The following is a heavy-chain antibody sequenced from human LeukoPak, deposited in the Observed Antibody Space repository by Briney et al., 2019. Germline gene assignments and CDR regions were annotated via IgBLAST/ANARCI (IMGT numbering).Heavy chain of an antibody. CDR1: GYSFTNYY. CDR2: INPSGGST. CDR3: ARDRRYSYGEEIDY. V-gene: IGHV1-46*01. Sequence: GASVRVSCKAFGYSFTNYYMHWVRQAPGQGLEWMGIINPSGGSTSYAQKFQGRVTMTRDTSTSTVYMELSSLRSEDTAVYYRARDRRYSYGEEIDYWGQGTLVTVSS. J-gene: IGHJ4*02. D-gene: IGHD5-18*01.